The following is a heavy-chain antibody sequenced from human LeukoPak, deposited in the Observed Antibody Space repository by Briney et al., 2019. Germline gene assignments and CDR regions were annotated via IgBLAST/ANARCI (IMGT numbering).Heavy chain of an antibody. Sequence: SETLSLTCAVSGGSISSGGYSWNWIRQPPGKGLEWIGYIYQSGSTYYNPSLKSRVTISVDRSRKQFSLKLSSVTAADTAVYYCASGDSVTPLGYWGQGTLVTVSS. V-gene: IGHV4-30-2*01. CDR1: GGSISSGGYS. CDR3: ASGDSVTPLGY. J-gene: IGHJ4*02. D-gene: IGHD4-17*01. CDR2: IYQSGST.